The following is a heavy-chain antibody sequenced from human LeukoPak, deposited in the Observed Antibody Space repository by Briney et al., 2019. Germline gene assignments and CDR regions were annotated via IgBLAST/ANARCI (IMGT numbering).Heavy chain of an antibody. CDR2: ISPYNGDT. D-gene: IGHD3-22*01. V-gene: IGHV1-18*01. J-gene: IGHJ6*02. Sequence: ASVKVSCKTSGYTFITYGISWVRQAPGQGLEWMGWISPYNGDTNYAQKFQGRVTMTTDTSTSTAYMELRSLISDDTAMYYCARHGGYYDSSGYSSYYYYYGMDVWGQGTTVTVSS. CDR1: GYTFITYG. CDR3: ARHGGYYDSSGYSSYYYYYGMDV.